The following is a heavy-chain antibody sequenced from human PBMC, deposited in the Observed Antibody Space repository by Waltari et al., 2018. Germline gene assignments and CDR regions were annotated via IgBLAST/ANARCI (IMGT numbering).Heavy chain of an antibody. D-gene: IGHD2-2*02. CDR1: GFTFSSYA. V-gene: IGHV3-30*01. J-gene: IGHJ6*02. Sequence: QVQLVESGGGVVQPGRSLSLSCAASGFTFSSYAMHWVRQAPGPGLEWVAVISYDGSNKYYADSVKGRFTISRDNSKNTLYLQMNSLRAEDTAVYYCARDPPGANTSPYYGMDVWGQGTTVTVSS. CDR3: ARDPPGANTSPYYGMDV. CDR2: ISYDGSNK.